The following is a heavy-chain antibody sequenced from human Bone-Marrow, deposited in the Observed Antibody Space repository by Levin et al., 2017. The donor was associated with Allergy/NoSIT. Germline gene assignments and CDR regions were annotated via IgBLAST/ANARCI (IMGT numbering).Heavy chain of an antibody. V-gene: IGHV3-30*18. CDR1: GFAFSSYG. D-gene: IGHD4/OR15-4a*01. J-gene: IGHJ5*02. CDR2: ISHDEINK. CDR3: AKVGGADAGSA. Sequence: PGGSLRLSCATSGFAFSSYGMHWVRQAPGKGLEWVAVISHDEINKYYADSVKGRFTISRDNSKNTLYLQMNSLRAEDTAFYYCAKVGGADAGSAWGQGTLVTVSS.